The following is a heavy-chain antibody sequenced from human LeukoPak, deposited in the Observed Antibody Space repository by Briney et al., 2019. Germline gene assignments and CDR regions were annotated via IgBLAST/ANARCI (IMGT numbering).Heavy chain of an antibody. J-gene: IGHJ4*02. D-gene: IGHD7-27*01. Sequence: PSETLSLTCAVYGGSFSGYYWSWIRQPPGKGLEWIGEIYHSGSTNYNPSLKSRVTISVDTSKNQFSLKLSSVTAADTAVYYCAREGLGLYYFDYWGQGTLVTVSS. CDR2: IYHSGST. V-gene: IGHV4-34*01. CDR3: AREGLGLYYFDY. CDR1: GGSFSGYY.